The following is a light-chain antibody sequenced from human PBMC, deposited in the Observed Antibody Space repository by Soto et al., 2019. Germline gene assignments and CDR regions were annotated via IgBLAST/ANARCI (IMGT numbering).Light chain of an antibody. Sequence: QSSLTQPASVSGSPGQSITISCTGTSSDVGGYNYVSWYQQYPGKAPKLMIYDVSNRPSEVSNRFSGSKSDNTASLIISGLQAEDEADYYCSSYTSSNTLVFGGGTQLTVL. CDR1: SSDVGGYNY. J-gene: IGLJ2*01. CDR2: DVS. CDR3: SSYTSSNTLV. V-gene: IGLV2-14*01.